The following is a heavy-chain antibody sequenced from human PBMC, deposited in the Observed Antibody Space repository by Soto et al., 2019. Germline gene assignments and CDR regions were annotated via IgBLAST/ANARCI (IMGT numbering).Heavy chain of an antibody. V-gene: IGHV3-23*01. CDR3: AKYARVRLTTGFDS. J-gene: IGHJ4*02. D-gene: IGHD4-17*01. Sequence: PGGSLRLSCVASGFTFSNYDMSWVRQAPGKGLEWVSVISASGGSTYYADSVKGRFTISRDNSKNTLYLQMSSLRAEDTAVYYCAKYARVRLTTGFDSWGQGTLVTVSS. CDR2: ISASGGST. CDR1: GFTFSNYD.